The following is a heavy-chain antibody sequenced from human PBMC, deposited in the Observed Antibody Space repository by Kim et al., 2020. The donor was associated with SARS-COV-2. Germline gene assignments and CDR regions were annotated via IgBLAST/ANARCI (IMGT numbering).Heavy chain of an antibody. CDR2: IRSKAYGGTT. CDR3: TRDLSVWDVGSGHVNLLLVHYGMDV. Sequence: GGSLRLSCTASGFTFGDYAMSWVRQAPGKGLEWVGFIRSKAYGGTTEYAASVKGRFTISRDDSKSIAYLQMNSLKTEDTAVYYCTRDLSVWDVGSGHVNLLLVHYGMDVWGQGTTVTVSS. CDR1: GFTFGDYA. V-gene: IGHV3-49*04. D-gene: IGHD3-3*01. J-gene: IGHJ6*02.